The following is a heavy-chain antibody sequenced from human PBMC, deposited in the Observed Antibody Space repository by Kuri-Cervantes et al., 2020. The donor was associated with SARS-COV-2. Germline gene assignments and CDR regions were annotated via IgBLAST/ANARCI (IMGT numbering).Heavy chain of an antibody. CDR2: ISSSSSTI. D-gene: IGHD1-26*01. CDR1: GFTFSSYS. V-gene: IGHV3-48*01. J-gene: IGHJ4*02. Sequence: GESLKISCAASGFTFSSYSMNWVRQAPGKGLEWVSYISSSSSTIYYADSVKGRFTISRDNSKNTLYLQMNSLRAEDTAVYYCAKDGWEPPNDYWGQGTLVTVSS. CDR3: AKDGWEPPNDY.